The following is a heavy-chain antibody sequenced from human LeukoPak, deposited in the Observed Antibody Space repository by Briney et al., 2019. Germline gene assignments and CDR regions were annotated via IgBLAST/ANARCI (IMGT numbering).Heavy chain of an antibody. Sequence: GGSLRLSCAASGFTFSTYSMNWVRQAPGKGLEWVSSITSSSSYIKYADSVKGRFTISRDNAKNSLYLQMNSLRAEDTAVYCCARVKAGATIENFYYYYMDVWGKGTTVTVSS. CDR2: ITSSSSYI. J-gene: IGHJ6*03. CDR1: GFTFSTYS. D-gene: IGHD1-26*01. CDR3: ARVKAGATIENFYYYYMDV. V-gene: IGHV3-21*01.